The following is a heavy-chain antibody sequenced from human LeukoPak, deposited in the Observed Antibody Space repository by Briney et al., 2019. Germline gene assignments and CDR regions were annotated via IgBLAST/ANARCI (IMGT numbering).Heavy chain of an antibody. D-gene: IGHD1-26*01. CDR1: GYSISTGYY. Sequence: PSETLSLTCTVSGYSISTGYYWDWIRQPPGKGLEWIGTFYHGGSTYYNPSLKSRVTISVDTSKNQFSLKLSSVTAADTAVYYCARHSAKLGADYWGQGTLVTVSS. CDR3: ARHSAKLGADY. J-gene: IGHJ4*02. CDR2: FYHGGST. V-gene: IGHV4-38-2*02.